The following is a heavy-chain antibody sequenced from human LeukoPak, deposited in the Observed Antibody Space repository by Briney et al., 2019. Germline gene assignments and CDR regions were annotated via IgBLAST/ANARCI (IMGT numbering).Heavy chain of an antibody. CDR1: GYTFTNFY. CDR3: ARDYYDSSGYYDY. D-gene: IGHD3-22*01. J-gene: IGHJ4*02. V-gene: IGHV1-46*01. Sequence: GASVKVSCKASGYTFTNFYIHWVRQAPGQGLEWMGIINPSGASRSYAQKFQGRVIMTTDMSTSTVYMDLSSLRSEDTAVYYCARDYYDSSGYYDYWGQGTLVTVSS. CDR2: INPSGASR.